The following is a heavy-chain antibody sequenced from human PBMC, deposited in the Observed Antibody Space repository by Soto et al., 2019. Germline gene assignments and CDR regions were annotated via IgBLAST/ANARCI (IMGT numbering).Heavy chain of an antibody. CDR2: IIPILGIA. Sequence: QVQLVQSGAEVKKPGSSVKVSCKASGGTFSSYTISWVRQAPGQGLEWMGRIIPILGIANYAQKFQGRVTITADKSTSTAYMELSSLRSEDTAVYYCAGDPAYLLVPAANDQDLNDAFDIWGQGTMVTVSS. CDR1: GGTFSSYT. D-gene: IGHD2-2*01. CDR3: AGDPAYLLVPAANDQDLNDAFDI. J-gene: IGHJ3*02. V-gene: IGHV1-69*08.